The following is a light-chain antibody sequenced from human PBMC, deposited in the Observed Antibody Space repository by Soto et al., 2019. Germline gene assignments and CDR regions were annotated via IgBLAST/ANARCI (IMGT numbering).Light chain of an antibody. J-gene: IGKJ1*01. V-gene: IGKV3-20*01. CDR3: QQYGSSPWM. CDR1: QSVSSSY. CDR2: GAS. Sequence: EVVLTQSPGTLCMSTVERAALSCTASQSVSSSYLAWYQQKPGQAPRLLIYGASSRATGIPDRFSGSGSGTDFTLTISRLEPEDFAVYYCQQYGSSPWMFGQGTKVDIK.